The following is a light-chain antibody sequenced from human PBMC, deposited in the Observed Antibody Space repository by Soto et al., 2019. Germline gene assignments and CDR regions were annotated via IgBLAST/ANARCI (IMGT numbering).Light chain of an antibody. CDR3: CSYAGSYTFV. CDR1: SSDVGVYNY. CDR2: DVS. J-gene: IGLJ1*01. Sequence: ALAQSRSVSGSPGQSVTISCTGTSSDVGVYNYVSWYQQYPGKAPKIMIYDVSKRPSGVPDRFSGSKSDNTASLTISGLQAEDEADYYCCSYAGSYTFVFGIGTKVTVL. V-gene: IGLV2-11*01.